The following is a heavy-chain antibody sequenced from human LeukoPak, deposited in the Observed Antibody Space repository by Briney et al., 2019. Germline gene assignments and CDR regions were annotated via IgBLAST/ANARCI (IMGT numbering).Heavy chain of an antibody. D-gene: IGHD4-17*01. CDR2: ISSSSSYT. Sequence: GGSLRLSCAASGFTFSSYSMNWVRQAPGKGLEWVSSISSSSSYTYYADSVKGRFTISRDKAKNSLYLQMNSLRAEDTAVYYCAIDQPYCDYTFYYWGEGTLVTASS. V-gene: IGHV3-21*01. CDR1: GFTFSSYS. J-gene: IGHJ4*02. CDR3: AIDQPYCDYTFYY.